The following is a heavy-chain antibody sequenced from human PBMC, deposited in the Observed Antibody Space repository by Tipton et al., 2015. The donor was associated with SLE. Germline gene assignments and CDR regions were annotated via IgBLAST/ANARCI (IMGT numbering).Heavy chain of an antibody. Sequence: TLSLTCSVSGGSMSYHYWSCIRQPPGKGLEWIGYIYYTGNTNYNPSLKSRVTMSVDTSKSQFSLRLTFVSAADTAIYYCARMGLCTTTTCNEGAFDVWGQGSMVTVSS. V-gene: IGHV4-59*11. D-gene: IGHD2-2*01. CDR3: ARMGLCTTTTCNEGAFDV. CDR1: GGSMSYHY. J-gene: IGHJ3*01. CDR2: IYYTGNT.